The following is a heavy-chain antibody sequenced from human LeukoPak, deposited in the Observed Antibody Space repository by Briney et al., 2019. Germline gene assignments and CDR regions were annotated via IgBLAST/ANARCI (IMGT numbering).Heavy chain of an antibody. CDR1: GESFGGYY. J-gene: IGHJ3*02. CDR3: ARGRDAFDI. Sequence: IPSETLSLTCAVYGESFGGYYWSWIRQSPGKGLEWIGEINHSGSTNYNPSLKSRVTISVDTSKNQFSLKLSSVTAADTAIYYCARGRDAFDIWGQGTMVTVSS. V-gene: IGHV4-34*01. CDR2: INHSGST.